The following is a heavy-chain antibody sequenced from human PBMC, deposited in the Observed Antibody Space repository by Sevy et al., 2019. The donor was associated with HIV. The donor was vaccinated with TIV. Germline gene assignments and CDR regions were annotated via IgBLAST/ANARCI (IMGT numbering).Heavy chain of an antibody. J-gene: IGHJ6*02. CDR1: GFTFRSYW. D-gene: IGHD2-2*01. CDR3: AGDCSSTSCLWGLDV. V-gene: IGHV3-7*03. CDR2: IKVDGSEK. Sequence: GGSLRLSCAVSGFTFRSYWMSWVRQAPGKGLEWVAHIKVDGSEKYHVDSVKGRFTISRDNAKNSLFLQMNSLRVEDTAVYYWAGDCSSTSCLWGLDVWGQGTAVTVSS.